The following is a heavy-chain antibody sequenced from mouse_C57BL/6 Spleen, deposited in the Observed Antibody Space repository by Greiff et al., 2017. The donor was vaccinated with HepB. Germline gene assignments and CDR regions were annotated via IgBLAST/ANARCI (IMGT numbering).Heavy chain of an antibody. D-gene: IGHD1-1*01. Sequence: QVQLQQSGAELVMPGASVKLSCKASGYTFTSYWMHWVKQRPGQGLEWIGEIDPSDSYTNYNQKFKGKSTLTVDKSSSTAYMQLSSLTSEDSAVYYCARRGRSWYFDYWGQGTTLTVSS. CDR3: ARRGRSWYFDY. CDR2: IDPSDSYT. V-gene: IGHV1-69*01. J-gene: IGHJ2*01. CDR1: GYTFTSYW.